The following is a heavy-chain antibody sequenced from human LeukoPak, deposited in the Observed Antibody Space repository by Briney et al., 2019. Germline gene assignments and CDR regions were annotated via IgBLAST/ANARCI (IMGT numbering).Heavy chain of an antibody. V-gene: IGHV1-18*01. CDR3: AREGASITMVRGVIIGYYYYYYMDV. J-gene: IGHJ6*03. CDR2: ISAYNGNT. CDR1: GYTFTSYG. D-gene: IGHD3-10*01. Sequence: ASVKVSCKASGYTFTSYGISWVRQAPGQGLEWMGWISAYNGNTNYAQKLQGRVTMTTDTSTSTAYMELRSLRSDDTAVYYCAREGASITMVRGVIIGYYYYYYMDVWGKGTTVTVSS.